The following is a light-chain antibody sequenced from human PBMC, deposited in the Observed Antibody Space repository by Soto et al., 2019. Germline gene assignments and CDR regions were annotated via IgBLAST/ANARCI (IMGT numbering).Light chain of an antibody. Sequence: DIQMTQSPSTLSASVGDRVTITCRASQSISRWLAWHQQKPGKAPRLLIYDASNLQRGVPSRFSGSGSGTEFTLTISSLQPEDSATYHCQQLSNNPYTFGQGTRLEIK. CDR2: DAS. CDR1: QSISRW. J-gene: IGKJ5*01. V-gene: IGKV1-5*01. CDR3: QQLSNNPYT.